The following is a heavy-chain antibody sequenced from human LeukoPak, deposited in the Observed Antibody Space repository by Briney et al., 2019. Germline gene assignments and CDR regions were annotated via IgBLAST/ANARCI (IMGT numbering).Heavy chain of an antibody. J-gene: IGHJ4*02. D-gene: IGHD1-26*01. CDR3: ASPHSWELRV. V-gene: IGHV1-69*13. CDR2: IIPIFGTA. Sequence: GASVKVSCKASGYTFTGYGISWVRQAPGQGLEWMGGIIPIFGTANYAQKFQGRVTITADESTSTAYMELSSLRSEDTAVYYCASPHSWELRVWGQGTLVTVSS. CDR1: GYTFTGYG.